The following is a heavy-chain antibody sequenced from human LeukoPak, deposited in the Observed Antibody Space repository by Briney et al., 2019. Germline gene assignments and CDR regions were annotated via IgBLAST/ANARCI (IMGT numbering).Heavy chain of an antibody. D-gene: IGHD6-6*01. CDR2: INSDGSST. Sequence: GGSLRLSCAASGFTFTSYWMHWVRQTPGKGLVCVSHINSDGSSTMYADSVKGRFTISRDNAKSTLYLQMNSLRAEDTAIYYCVRRGSSWTFDYWGQGTLGTVSS. CDR3: VRRGSSWTFDY. CDR1: GFTFTSYW. V-gene: IGHV3-74*03. J-gene: IGHJ4*02.